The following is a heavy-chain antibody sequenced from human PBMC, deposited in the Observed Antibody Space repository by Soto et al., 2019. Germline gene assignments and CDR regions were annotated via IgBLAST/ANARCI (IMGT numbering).Heavy chain of an antibody. V-gene: IGHV5-51*01. Sequence: RVEALKLSCMASGYSFTTYSTGWVRQVPGKGLEWMGIIYPGDSDTRYSPSFQGQVTISADKSISTAYLQWSSLKASDTAMYYCARQGATRRYYYYYMDVWGKGTTVTVSS. J-gene: IGHJ6*03. CDR1: GYSFTTYS. CDR2: IYPGDSDT. CDR3: ARQGATRRYYYYYMDV.